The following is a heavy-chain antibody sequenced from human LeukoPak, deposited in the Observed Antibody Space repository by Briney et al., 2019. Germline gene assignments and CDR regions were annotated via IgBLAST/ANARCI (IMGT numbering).Heavy chain of an antibody. Sequence: GGSLRLSCTASGFTFTNHGMTWVRQAPGKGLEWVSAIAIGADTTYYADSVKGRFTISRDNSKSTLYLQMNGLRVEDTGIYYCAKKIRPNDYWGQGTLVTVSS. CDR3: AKKIRPNDY. J-gene: IGHJ4*02. CDR2: IAIGADTT. D-gene: IGHD6-6*01. CDR1: GFTFTNHG. V-gene: IGHV3-23*01.